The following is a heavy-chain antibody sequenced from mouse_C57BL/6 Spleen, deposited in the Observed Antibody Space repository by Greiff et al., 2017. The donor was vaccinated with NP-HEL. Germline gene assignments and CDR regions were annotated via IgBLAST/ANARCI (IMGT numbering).Heavy chain of an antibody. Sequence: EVKLMESGGGLVKPGGSLKLSCAASGFTFSSYTMSWVRQTPEKRLEWVATISGGGGNTYYPDSVKGRFTISRDNAKNTLYLQMSSLRSEDTALYYCARHPYYYGSSYAMDYWGQGTSVTVSS. D-gene: IGHD1-1*01. J-gene: IGHJ4*01. CDR2: ISGGGGNT. V-gene: IGHV5-9*01. CDR1: GFTFSSYT. CDR3: ARHPYYYGSSYAMDY.